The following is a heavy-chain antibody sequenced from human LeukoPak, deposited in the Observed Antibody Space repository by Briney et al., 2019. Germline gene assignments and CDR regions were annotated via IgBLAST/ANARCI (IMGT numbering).Heavy chain of an antibody. CDR1: GGSISSGSYY. D-gene: IGHD6-19*01. Sequence: SETLSLTCTVSGGSISSGSYYWSWIRQPAGEGLEWIGRIYTSGSTNYNPSLKSRVTISVDTSKNQFSLKLSSVTAADTAVYYCARRSLAVADDYWGQGTLVTVSS. CDR3: ARRSLAVADDY. CDR2: IYTSGST. V-gene: IGHV4-61*02. J-gene: IGHJ4*02.